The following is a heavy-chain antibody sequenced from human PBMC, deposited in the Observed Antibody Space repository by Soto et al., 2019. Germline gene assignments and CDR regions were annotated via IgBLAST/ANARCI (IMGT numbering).Heavy chain of an antibody. CDR2: IIPIVHTA. CDR3: AMITMIHSFDP. V-gene: IGHV1-69*01. J-gene: IGHJ5*02. CDR1: GGTFRSNG. D-gene: IGHD3-22*01. Sequence: QVQLVQSGAEVKKPGSSVKVSCKASGGTFRSNGISWVRQAPGQGLEWLGGIIPIVHTARYAQTFRGRVTITAGESTTTAYMELSSLRSEDTAVYYCAMITMIHSFDPWGQGTLVTVSS.